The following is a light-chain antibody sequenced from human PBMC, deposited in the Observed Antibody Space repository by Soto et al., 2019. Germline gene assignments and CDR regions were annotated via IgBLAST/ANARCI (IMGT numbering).Light chain of an antibody. CDR2: KAS. Sequence: DAQVNLSKSTLSAXIGDXATIXXRANQRINSWLAWYQQKPGKAPKILIYKASNLESEVPSRFGGSGSGTEFTLTISSLQPDDFAPYYCQQSKIFSWPFAQGTKLDI. CDR3: QQSKIFSWP. V-gene: IGKV1-5*03. CDR1: QRINSW. J-gene: IGKJ1*01.